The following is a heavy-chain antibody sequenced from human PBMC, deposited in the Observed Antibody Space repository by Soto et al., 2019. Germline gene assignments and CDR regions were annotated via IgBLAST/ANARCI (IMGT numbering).Heavy chain of an antibody. CDR2: INPRNGAT. CDR3: VPHHHDSSGYFDS. V-gene: IGHV1-2*02. CDR1: GYTFTGNY. J-gene: IGHJ4*02. D-gene: IGHD3-22*01. Sequence: ASVKVSCKASGYTFTGNYMHWVRQAPGQGLEWMGWINPRNGATKYAQNFQGRVTLTWDTSITTAYMDLSRLRSDDTVVFYCVPHHHDSSGYFDSWGQGTLVTVSS.